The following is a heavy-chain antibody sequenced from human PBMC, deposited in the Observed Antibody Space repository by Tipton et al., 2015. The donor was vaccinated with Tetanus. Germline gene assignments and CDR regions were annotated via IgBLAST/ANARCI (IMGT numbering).Heavy chain of an antibody. D-gene: IGHD1-1*01. CDR3: AKVSAPGTIATGNFDY. CDR1: GYTFTNNW. CDR2: FYPDDFDT. V-gene: IGHV5-51*01. J-gene: IGHJ4*02. Sequence: QLVQSGAEVKKPGESLKISCQISGYTFTNNWIGWVRQRPGEGLEWMGSFYPDDFDTRYSPSFQGQVTMSADQSSNTAYLQWNSLRASDTATYYCAKVSAPGTIATGNFDYWGQGTPVTVSS.